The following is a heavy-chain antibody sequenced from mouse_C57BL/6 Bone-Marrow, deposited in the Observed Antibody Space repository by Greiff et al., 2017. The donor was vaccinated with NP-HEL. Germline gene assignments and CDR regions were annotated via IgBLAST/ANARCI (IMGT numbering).Heavy chain of an antibody. CDR3: SRYYYGSRDWYFEV. Sequence: QVQLKQPGADLVKPGASVKLSCKASGYTFTSYWMHWVKQRPGRGLEWIGRIDPNSGGTKFNEKFKTKATLTVDKPSSTAYMQLISLTSEDSAVYYCSRYYYGSRDWYFEVWGTGTTVTVSS. CDR2: IDPNSGGT. V-gene: IGHV1-72*01. D-gene: IGHD1-1*01. J-gene: IGHJ1*03. CDR1: GYTFTSYW.